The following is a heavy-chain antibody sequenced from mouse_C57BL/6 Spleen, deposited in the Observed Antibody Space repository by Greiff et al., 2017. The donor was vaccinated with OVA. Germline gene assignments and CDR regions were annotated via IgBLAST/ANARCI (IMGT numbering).Heavy chain of an antibody. CDR3: ASESYLDY. J-gene: IGHJ4*01. CDR2: ISYDGSN. D-gene: IGHD2-10*01. Sequence: EVKLMESGPGLVKPSQSLSLTCSVTGYSITSGYYWNWIRQFPGNKLEWMGYISYDGSNNYNPSLKNRISITRDTSKNQFFLKLNSVTTEDTATYYCASESYLDYWGQGTSVTVSS. V-gene: IGHV3-6*01. CDR1: GYSITSGYY.